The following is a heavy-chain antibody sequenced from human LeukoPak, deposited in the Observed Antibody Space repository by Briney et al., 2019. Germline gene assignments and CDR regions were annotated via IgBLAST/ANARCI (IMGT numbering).Heavy chain of an antibody. CDR2: ISAYNGNT. CDR3: ARDCFGVRGVKSTGYYYYGMDV. J-gene: IGHJ6*02. Sequence: ASVKVSCKASGYTFTSYGISWVRQAPGQGLEWMGWISAYNGNTNYAQKLQGRVTMTTDTSTSTAYMELRSVRSDDTAVYYCARDCFGVRGVKSTGYYYYGMDVWGQGTTVTVSS. CDR1: GYTFTSYG. V-gene: IGHV1-18*01. D-gene: IGHD3-10*01.